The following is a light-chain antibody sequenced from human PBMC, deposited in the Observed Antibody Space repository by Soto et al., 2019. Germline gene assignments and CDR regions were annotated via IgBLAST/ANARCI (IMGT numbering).Light chain of an antibody. CDR2: GAS. V-gene: IGKV3-20*01. CDR1: QSVSSNY. CDR3: QQYGSSPPIT. Sequence: DIVLTQSPGTLSLSPGERATLSCRASQSVSSNYLAWYQQKPGQAPRLLTYGASSRATGIPDRFSGSGSGTDFTLTISRLEPEDFAVYYCQQYGSSPPITFGQGTRLEIK. J-gene: IGKJ5*01.